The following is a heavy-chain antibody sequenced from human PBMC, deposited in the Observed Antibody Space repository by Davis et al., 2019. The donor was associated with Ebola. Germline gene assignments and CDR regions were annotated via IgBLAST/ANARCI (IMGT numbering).Heavy chain of an antibody. V-gene: IGHV3-23*01. D-gene: IGHD3-22*01. Sequence: PGGSLRLSCAASGFTFSSYAMSWVRQAPGKGLEWVSAISGSGGSTYYADSVKGRFTISRDNSKNTLYLQMNSLRAEDTAVYYCAKVGDDITMIVVVILGFDYWGQGTLVTASS. CDR3: AKVGDDITMIVVVILGFDY. CDR2: ISGSGGST. CDR1: GFTFSSYA. J-gene: IGHJ4*02.